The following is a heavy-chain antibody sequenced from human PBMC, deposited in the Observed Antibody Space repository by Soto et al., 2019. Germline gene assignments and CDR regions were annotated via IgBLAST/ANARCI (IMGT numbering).Heavy chain of an antibody. V-gene: IGHV4-59*08. D-gene: IGHD2-2*03. CDR2: IYYSGST. Sequence: SETLSLTCTVSGGSISSYYWSWIRQPPGKGLEWIGYIYYSGSTDYDPSLESRLTLSVDTSKNRFSLKLSSVTAADTAVYYCAGSIAGFCISTSCYPGWFDPWGQGTQVTVSS. CDR3: AGSIAGFCISTSCYPGWFDP. CDR1: GGSISSYY. J-gene: IGHJ5*02.